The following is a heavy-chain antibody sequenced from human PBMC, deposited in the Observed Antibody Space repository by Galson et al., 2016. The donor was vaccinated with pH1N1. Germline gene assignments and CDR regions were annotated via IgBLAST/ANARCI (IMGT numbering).Heavy chain of an antibody. J-gene: IGHJ2*01. Sequence: SVKVSCKASGYTLTSYDINWVRQATGQGLEWMGWMNPNNGNADYAPKFQGRVTLTRNASINTAYMELSSLTSEDTAVYYCARGPVYWYFDFWCRGNLVIVSS. CDR2: MNPNNGNA. CDR1: GYTLTSYD. CDR3: ARGPVYWYFDF. V-gene: IGHV1-8*01.